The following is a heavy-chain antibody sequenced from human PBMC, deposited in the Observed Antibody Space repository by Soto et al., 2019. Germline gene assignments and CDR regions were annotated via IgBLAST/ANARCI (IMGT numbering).Heavy chain of an antibody. V-gene: IGHV1-69*01. CDR2: IIPMFGAP. CDR3: GSHDSSGYYEVDY. CDR1: GGTFRSNG. D-gene: IGHD3-22*01. J-gene: IGHJ4*02. Sequence: QVQLVQSGAEVKKPGSSVKVSCKASGGTFRSNGISWVRQAPGQGLEWMGGIIPMFGAPNYARKFADRVRITADESTATSYMELRSLRYEDTALYSCGSHDSSGYYEVDYWGQGTQVTVSA.